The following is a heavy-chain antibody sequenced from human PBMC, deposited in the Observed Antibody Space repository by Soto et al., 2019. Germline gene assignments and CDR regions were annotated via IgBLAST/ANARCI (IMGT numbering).Heavy chain of an antibody. D-gene: IGHD6-13*01. J-gene: IGHJ4*02. Sequence: SETLSLTCAVYGGSFSGYYWSWIRQPPGKGLEWIGEINHSGSTNYNPSLKSRVAISVDTSKNQFSLKLSSVTAADTAVYYCARASYSSSRNAFDYWGQGTLVTVSS. CDR3: ARASYSSSRNAFDY. CDR2: INHSGST. V-gene: IGHV4-34*01. CDR1: GGSFSGYY.